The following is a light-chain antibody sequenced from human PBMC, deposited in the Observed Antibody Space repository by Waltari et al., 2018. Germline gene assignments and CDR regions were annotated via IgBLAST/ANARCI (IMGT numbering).Light chain of an antibody. J-gene: IGLJ3*02. CDR1: KIGRKS. V-gene: IGLV3-21*04. CDR2: YDS. Sequence: YVLTQPPSVSVDPGQTARLTRGGDKIGRKSVNWYQQKPGQAPVLVMFYDSDRPSEIPERFSGSNSGNTATLTISWVEAGDEADYHCQVWDDVTDSGVFGGGTKLTVL. CDR3: QVWDDVTDSGV.